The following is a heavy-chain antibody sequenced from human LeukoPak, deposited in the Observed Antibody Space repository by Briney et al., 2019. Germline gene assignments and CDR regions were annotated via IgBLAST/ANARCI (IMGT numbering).Heavy chain of an antibody. Sequence: GGSLRLSCAASGFTFSSAMTWVRQAPGKGLEWVSTISGDTTATWYADSVKGRFTISRDNSKNTLYLQMNSLRAEDTAVYYCAITTRGYWGQGTLVTVSS. CDR1: GFTFSSA. V-gene: IGHV3-23*01. CDR2: ISGDTTAT. CDR3: AITTRGY. J-gene: IGHJ4*02. D-gene: IGHD1-1*01.